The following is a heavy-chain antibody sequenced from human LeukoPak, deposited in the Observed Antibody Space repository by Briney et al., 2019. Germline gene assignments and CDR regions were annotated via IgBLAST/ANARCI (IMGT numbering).Heavy chain of an antibody. CDR2: IGNTET. J-gene: IGHJ4*02. CDR1: GFPFETNA. V-gene: IGHV3-23*01. CDR3: AKDWIQFNRIFDCFDS. D-gene: IGHD3-3*01. Sequence: GGSLRLSCETSGFPFETNAMSWVRQAPGEGLEWVSTIGNTETVYADSVTGRVTISRDNSKNTVYLHMHSLRVEDPAVYFCAKDWIQFNRIFDCFDSWGQGTLVTVSS.